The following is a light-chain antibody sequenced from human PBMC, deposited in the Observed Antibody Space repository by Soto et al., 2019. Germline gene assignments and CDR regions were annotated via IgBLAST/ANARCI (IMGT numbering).Light chain of an antibody. J-gene: IGKJ4*01. CDR3: QKYNSAPLT. CDR1: QGIDTY. Sequence: DIPMTQSPSSLSASVGDRVTITCRASQGIDTYLAWYQQRPGRVPKLLIYAASSLQSGVPFRFSGRGSGTDFTLTISSLQPEDVATYYCQKYNSAPLTFGGGTKVEIK. V-gene: IGKV1-27*01. CDR2: AAS.